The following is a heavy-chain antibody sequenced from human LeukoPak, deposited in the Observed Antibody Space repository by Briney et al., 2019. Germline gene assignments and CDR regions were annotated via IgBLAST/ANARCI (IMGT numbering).Heavy chain of an antibody. CDR1: GFTFSDSW. V-gene: IGHV3-23*01. Sequence: GGSLRLSCAASGFTFSDSWMSWVRQAPGKGLEWVSAISGSGGSTYYADSVKGRFTISRDNSKNTLYLQMNSLRAEDTAVYYCAKDLRYDILTGYPPLDYWGQGTLVTVSS. D-gene: IGHD3-9*01. CDR3: AKDLRYDILTGYPPLDY. CDR2: ISGSGGST. J-gene: IGHJ4*02.